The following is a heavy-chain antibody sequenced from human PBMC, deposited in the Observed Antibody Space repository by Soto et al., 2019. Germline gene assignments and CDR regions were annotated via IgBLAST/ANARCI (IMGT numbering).Heavy chain of an antibody. CDR1: GGTISGYY. Sequence: QVHLQESGPGLVKPSETLSLTCSVSGGTISGYYWACIRQPAGKGLEWLGRIYSSGNTKYNPSLQSRVTMPQDTSNSQFTLRQTSVTAADTAVYYCARGQRFSDWFDPWGQGTLVTVSS. J-gene: IGHJ5*02. CDR3: ARGQRFSDWFDP. CDR2: IYSSGNT. D-gene: IGHD3-3*01. V-gene: IGHV4-4*07.